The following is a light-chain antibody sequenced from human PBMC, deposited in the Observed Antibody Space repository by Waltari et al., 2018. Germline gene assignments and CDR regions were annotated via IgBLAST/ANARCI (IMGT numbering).Light chain of an antibody. Sequence: SSELTQDPAVSVALGQPVRITCQGDSLRRYYVSWFHQKPGQAPALVIYGKNNRPSGIADRFSASSSGSTASLTIIGAQAEDEADYYCHSRDSSGDVLIGGGTKLTVV. CDR3: HSRDSSGDVL. V-gene: IGLV3-19*01. J-gene: IGLJ2*01. CDR2: GKN. CDR1: SLRRYY.